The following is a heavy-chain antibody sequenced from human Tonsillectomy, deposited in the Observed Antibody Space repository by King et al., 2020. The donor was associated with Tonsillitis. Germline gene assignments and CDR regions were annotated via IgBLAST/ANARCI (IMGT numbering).Heavy chain of an antibody. J-gene: IGHJ3*01. Sequence: QLQESGPGLVKPSETLSLTCTVSGGSINRSNFYWGWTRQTPGKGLEWIGSIFHDGSAYYNPSLTSRVSISLYMSKNQFSLKLSSMTAADTAVYFCARHRPAYSRIFKRESRPFDVWGQGTMVTVSS. CDR2: IFHDGSA. CDR3: ARHRPAYSRIFKRESRPFDV. CDR1: GGSINRSNFY. D-gene: IGHD2-21*01. V-gene: IGHV4-39*01.